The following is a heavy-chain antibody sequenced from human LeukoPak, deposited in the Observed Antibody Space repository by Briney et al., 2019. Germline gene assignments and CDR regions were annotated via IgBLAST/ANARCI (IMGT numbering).Heavy chain of an antibody. V-gene: IGHV3-21*01. D-gene: IGHD3-10*01. CDR3: ARDVGSGSYSASDY. CDR1: GFTFSRSW. J-gene: IGHJ4*02. Sequence: TTGGSLRLSCAASGFTFSRSWMHWVRQAPGKGLEWVSFIGSSSRYIYYADSVKGRFTISRDDAKNSLYLQMNSLRAEDTAVYYCARDVGSGSYSASDYWGQGTLVTVSS. CDR2: IGSSSRYI.